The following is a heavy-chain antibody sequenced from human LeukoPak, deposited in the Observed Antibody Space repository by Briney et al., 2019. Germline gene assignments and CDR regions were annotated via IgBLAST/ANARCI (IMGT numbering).Heavy chain of an antibody. J-gene: IGHJ3*02. CDR3: ARHGIAVAGTRAAFDI. CDR2: IYYSGST. Sequence: PSETLSLTCTVSGGXISSSSYYWGWIRQPPGKGLEWIGSIYYSGSTYYNPSLKSRVTISVDTSKNQFSLKLSSVTAADTAVYYCARHGIAVAGTRAAFDIWGQGTMVTVSS. V-gene: IGHV4-39*01. D-gene: IGHD6-19*01. CDR1: GGXISSSSYY.